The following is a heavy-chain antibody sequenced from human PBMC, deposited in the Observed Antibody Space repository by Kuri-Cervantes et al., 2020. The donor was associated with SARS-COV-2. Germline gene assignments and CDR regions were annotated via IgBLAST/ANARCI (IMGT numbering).Heavy chain of an antibody. Sequence: GSLRLSCTVSNYSISSGYYWGWIRQPPGKGLEWIASVYHSGSTSYSPSLKSRVTVSVDTSKNQFSLKLSSVTAADTAVYYCARRTVGHFDLWGRGTLVTVSS. J-gene: IGHJ2*01. CDR3: ARRTVGHFDL. CDR2: VYHSGST. CDR1: NYSISSGYY. V-gene: IGHV4-38-2*02. D-gene: IGHD3-16*01.